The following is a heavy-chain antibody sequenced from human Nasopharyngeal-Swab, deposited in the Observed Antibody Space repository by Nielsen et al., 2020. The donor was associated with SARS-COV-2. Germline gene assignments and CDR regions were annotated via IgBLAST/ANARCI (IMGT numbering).Heavy chain of an antibody. CDR2: IYPGDSDT. J-gene: IGHJ3*02. Sequence: GEALKISWKGSGYRFISYWIGWVRQMRGKGLEWMGIIYPGDSDTRYSPSFQGQVTISADKSINTAYLQWSSLKASDTAMYYCARTASEGGYYRGDAFDIWGQGTMVTVSS. D-gene: IGHD3-22*01. CDR1: GYRFISYW. CDR3: ARTASEGGYYRGDAFDI. V-gene: IGHV5-51*01.